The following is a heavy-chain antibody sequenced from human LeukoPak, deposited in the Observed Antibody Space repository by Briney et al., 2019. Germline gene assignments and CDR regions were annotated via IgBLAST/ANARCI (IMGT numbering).Heavy chain of an antibody. CDR2: ISSGSSTI. Sequence: PGGSLRLSCAASGFTFSSYSLNWVRQAPGKGLEWVSYISSGSSTIYYADSMKGRFTISRDNAKNSLFLQMNSLRDEDTAVYYCARDVFGGTYFDYWGQGTLVIVSS. J-gene: IGHJ4*02. CDR3: ARDVFGGTYFDY. CDR1: GFTFSSYS. D-gene: IGHD2-15*01. V-gene: IGHV3-48*02.